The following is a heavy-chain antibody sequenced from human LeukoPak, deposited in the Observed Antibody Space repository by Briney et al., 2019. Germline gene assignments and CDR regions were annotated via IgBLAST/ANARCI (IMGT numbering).Heavy chain of an antibody. CDR3: ARGRWVGTTQAYYLDF. J-gene: IGHJ4*02. CDR2: INPTGGST. D-gene: IGHD1-26*01. V-gene: IGHV1-46*01. Sequence: ASVKVSCKASGYTFPSYFMHWVRQAPGQGLEWMGIINPTGGSTTYAQKFQGRVTIARDTSASTVYMELSSLTSADTATYYCARGRWVGTTQAYYLDFWGQGTLVTVSS. CDR1: GYTFPSYF.